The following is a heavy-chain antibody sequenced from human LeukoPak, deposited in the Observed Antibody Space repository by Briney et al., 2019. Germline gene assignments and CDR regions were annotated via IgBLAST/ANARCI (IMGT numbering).Heavy chain of an antibody. J-gene: IGHJ4*02. Sequence: GGSLRLSCAASGFSFSSFAMSWVRQAPGKGLVWVSRINSDGSSTSYADSVKGRFTISRDNAKNTLYLQMNSLRAEDTAVYYCARALYGDPHFDYWGQGTLVTVSS. D-gene: IGHD4-17*01. CDR1: GFSFSSFA. V-gene: IGHV3-74*01. CDR2: INSDGSST. CDR3: ARALYGDPHFDY.